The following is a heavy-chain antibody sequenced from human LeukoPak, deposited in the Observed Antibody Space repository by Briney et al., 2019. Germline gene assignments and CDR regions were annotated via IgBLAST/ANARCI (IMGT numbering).Heavy chain of an antibody. V-gene: IGHV3-7*01. J-gene: IGHJ3*02. CDR1: GFTFSSYW. CDR3: ARDFWAGDDAFDI. Sequence: GGSLRLSCAASGFTFSSYWMSWVRQAPGKGLEWVANIKQDGSEKYYVDSVKGRFTISRDNAKNSLYLQMNSLRAEDTAVYYCARDFWAGDDAFDIWGQGTMVTVSS. D-gene: IGHD6-19*01. CDR2: IKQDGSEK.